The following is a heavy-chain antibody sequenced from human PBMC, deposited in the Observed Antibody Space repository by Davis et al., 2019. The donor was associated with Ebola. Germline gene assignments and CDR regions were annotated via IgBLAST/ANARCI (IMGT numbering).Heavy chain of an antibody. Sequence: GGSLRLSCAASGFTFSSYGMHWVRQAPGKGLEWVAVISYDGSNKYYADSVKGRFTISRDNSKNTLYLQMNSLRAEDTAVYYCAKESSAYYDFWSGYHDYWGQGTLVTVSS. D-gene: IGHD3-3*01. V-gene: IGHV3-30*18. J-gene: IGHJ4*02. CDR1: GFTFSSYG. CDR3: AKESSAYYDFWSGYHDY. CDR2: ISYDGSNK.